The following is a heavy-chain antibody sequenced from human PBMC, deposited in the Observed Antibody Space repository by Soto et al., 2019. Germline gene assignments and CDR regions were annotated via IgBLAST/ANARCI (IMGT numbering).Heavy chain of an antibody. Sequence: QVQLQESGPGLVKPSETLSLTCTVSGGSISPYYWSWIRQPPGKGLEWIGYIYYSGSTSYNPSLKGPSTIAVKPSKNPVSLNLSSIAATDTAVYYFARRGDWGSDEFDYWGQGTLVTVSS. CDR1: GGSISPYY. CDR3: ARRGDWGSDEFDY. CDR2: IYYSGST. J-gene: IGHJ4*02. D-gene: IGHD7-27*01. V-gene: IGHV4-59*08.